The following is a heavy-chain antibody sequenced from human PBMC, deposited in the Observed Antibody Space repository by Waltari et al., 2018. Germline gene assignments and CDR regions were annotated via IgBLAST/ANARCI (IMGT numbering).Heavy chain of an antibody. CDR3: ASARYSGNYYNDY. J-gene: IGHJ4*02. V-gene: IGHV3-74*01. D-gene: IGHD1-26*01. CDR1: GFTSRSHW. CDR2: INSDGSST. Sequence: EVQLVESGGGLVQPGGSLRLSCASFGFTSRSHWMHWVRQAPGKGLGGVSRINSDGSSTSYADSVKGRFTISRDNAKNTLYLQMNSLRAEDTAVYYCASARYSGNYYNDYWGQGTLVTVSP.